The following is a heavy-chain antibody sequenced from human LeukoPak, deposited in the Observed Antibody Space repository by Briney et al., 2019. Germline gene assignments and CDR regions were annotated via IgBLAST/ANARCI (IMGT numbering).Heavy chain of an antibody. V-gene: IGHV3-23*01. D-gene: IGHD2-2*01. CDR3: AKDRFPGYCSSTSCYPPNNWFDP. J-gene: IGHJ5*02. Sequence: PGGSLRLSCAASGFTFSSYAMSWVRQAPGKGLEWVSALSGSGGSTYYADSVKGRFTISRDNSKNTLYLQMNSLRAEDTAVYYCAKDRFPGYCSSTSCYPPNNWFDPWGQGTLVTVSS. CDR2: LSGSGGST. CDR1: GFTFSSYA.